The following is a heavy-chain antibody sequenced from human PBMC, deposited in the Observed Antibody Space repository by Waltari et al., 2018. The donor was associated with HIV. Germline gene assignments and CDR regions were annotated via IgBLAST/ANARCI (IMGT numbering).Heavy chain of an antibody. CDR3: AKVAFVGVTGIPSEYFPH. V-gene: IGHV3-23*01. J-gene: IGHJ1*01. D-gene: IGHD2-21*02. CDR2: ISASGGRT. Sequence: VRPLETGGGVGQSGRALTLTCAAYGTTCRRYAIGWVCHDPGEGPEWVAGISASGGRTYHADSATGRFTISRDNSKNTPYLQIDSLSAEDTSLYFCAKVAFVGVTGIPSEYFPHWGLGIVVTFSS. CDR1: GTTCRRYA.